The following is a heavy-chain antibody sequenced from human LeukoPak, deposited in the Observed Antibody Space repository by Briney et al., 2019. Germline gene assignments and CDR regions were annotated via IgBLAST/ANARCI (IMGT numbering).Heavy chain of an antibody. CDR1: GITFINHA. Sequence: PGGSLRLSCAASGITFINHAMDWVRQAPGKELEWVAVISYDGSDTYYADSVKGRFTISRDNSKSTLYLQMNSLRVDDTAVYYCARNPGVGSSWYRLHYWGQGTLVTVSS. D-gene: IGHD6-13*01. CDR3: ARNPGVGSSWYRLHY. CDR2: ISYDGSDT. V-gene: IGHV3-30-3*01. J-gene: IGHJ4*02.